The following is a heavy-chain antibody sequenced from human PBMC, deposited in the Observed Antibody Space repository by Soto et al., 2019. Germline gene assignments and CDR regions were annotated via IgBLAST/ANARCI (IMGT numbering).Heavy chain of an antibody. CDR1: GASISSDGYS. V-gene: IGHV4-30-2*01. CDR3: AGSRYCSSTTCYFFDY. J-gene: IGHJ4*02. D-gene: IGHD2-2*01. CDR2: FYHDGTT. Sequence: SETLSLTCTVSGASISSDGYSWSWIRQPPGKGLEWIGYFYHDGTTYYNPSLRSRVTISVDKSKNQFSLRLISVTAADTAVYYCAGSRYCSSTTCYFFDYWGQGALVTVS.